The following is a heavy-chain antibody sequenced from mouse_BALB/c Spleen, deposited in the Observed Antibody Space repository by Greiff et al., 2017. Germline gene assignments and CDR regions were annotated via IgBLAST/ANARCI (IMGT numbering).Heavy chain of an antibody. CDR3: TRGYYGSSGGFAY. V-gene: IGHV1S22*01. CDR2: IYPGSGST. CDR1: GYTFTSYW. Sequence: LKQPGSELVRPGASVKLSCKASGYTFTSYWMHWVKQRHGQGLEWIGNIYPGSGSTNYDEKFKSKGTLTVDTSSSTAYMHLSSLTSEDSAVYYCTRGYYGSSGGFAYWGQGTLVTVSA. J-gene: IGHJ3*01. D-gene: IGHD1-1*01.